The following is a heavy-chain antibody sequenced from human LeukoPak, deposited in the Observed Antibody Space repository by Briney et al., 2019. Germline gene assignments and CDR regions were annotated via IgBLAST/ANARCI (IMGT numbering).Heavy chain of an antibody. Sequence: HPGGSLRLSCAASGFTFSSYVMNWVRQAPGKGLEWVSYISSSSRTIYYADSVKGRFTISRDNARNSLYLQLNSLRDEDTAVYYCATVVTGAYYFDYWGQGTLVTVSS. CDR3: ATVVTGAYYFDY. CDR2: ISSSSRTI. J-gene: IGHJ4*02. CDR1: GFTFSSYV. D-gene: IGHD2-21*01. V-gene: IGHV3-48*02.